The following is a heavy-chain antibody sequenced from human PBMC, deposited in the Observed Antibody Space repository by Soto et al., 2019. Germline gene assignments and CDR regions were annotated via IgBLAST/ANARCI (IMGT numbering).Heavy chain of an antibody. Sequence: DEQLVESGGGLVQSGGSLRLSCEASGFTLKSYEVNWVRQAPGKGLEWISYITSSTRTTYYADSVKGRFTISRDNARKSVYLQMNSLRVEDTAISYCARGNTSIQGNLSHYNGLDVWGQGTTVTVSS. CDR3: ARGNTSIQGNLSHYNGLDV. D-gene: IGHD1-1*01. CDR1: GFTLKSYE. J-gene: IGHJ6*02. V-gene: IGHV3-48*03. CDR2: ITSSTRTT.